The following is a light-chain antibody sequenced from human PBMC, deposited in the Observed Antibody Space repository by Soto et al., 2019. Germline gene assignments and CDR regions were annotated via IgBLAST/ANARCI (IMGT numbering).Light chain of an antibody. CDR2: DAS. Sequence: DVQMTQSPSSLSASVGETVTITCQASQDINNYLNWYQQKPGKAPKLLIYDASTLATGVPSRFSGSASGTDFTFTISSLQPEDIATYYCHQYDSLPLTFGGGTRVEIK. CDR3: HQYDSLPLT. J-gene: IGKJ4*01. V-gene: IGKV1-33*01. CDR1: QDINNY.